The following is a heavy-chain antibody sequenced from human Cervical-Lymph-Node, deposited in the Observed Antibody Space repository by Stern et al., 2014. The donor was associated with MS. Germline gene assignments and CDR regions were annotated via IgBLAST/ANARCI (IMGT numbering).Heavy chain of an antibody. V-gene: IGHV5-51*01. CDR2: IFLGGSDI. CDR1: GYTFTSYW. Sequence: EVHLVESGPEVKRPGESLKISCQASGYTFTSYWIGWVRQMPGKGLEWIAIIFLGGSDIRYSPSFQGQVTISADKSSSTAYLQWNNLKASDTAIYYCARQRYFDYWGQGTLVTVSS. J-gene: IGHJ4*02. CDR3: ARQRYFDY.